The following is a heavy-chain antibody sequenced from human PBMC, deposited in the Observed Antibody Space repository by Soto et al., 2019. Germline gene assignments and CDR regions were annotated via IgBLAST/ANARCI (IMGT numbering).Heavy chain of an antibody. V-gene: IGHV3-23*01. D-gene: IGHD2-8*01. Sequence: EVQLLESGGGLVQPGGSLRLSCAASGFTFSSYDMSWVRQAPGKGLEWTSAISGSGGGEYYADSVKGRFTIYRDNYRNTLHGQLNSLRSEDTAIYYCAKEDDAWTNGHFDIWGQGTVVTVSS. CDR1: GFTFSSYD. CDR3: AKEDDAWTNGHFDI. J-gene: IGHJ3*02. CDR2: ISGSGGGE.